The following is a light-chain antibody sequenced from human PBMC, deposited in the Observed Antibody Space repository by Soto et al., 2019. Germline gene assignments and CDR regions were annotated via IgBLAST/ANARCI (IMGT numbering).Light chain of an antibody. CDR3: QQSSITQKT. V-gene: IGKV1-39*01. CDR1: QSISSY. J-gene: IGKJ1*01. CDR2: AAS. Sequence: DIQMTQSPSTLSASVGDRVTMTCRASQSISSYLNWYQQKPGKAPKLLIYAASSLQGGVPSRFSGSGSGTDFTLTISSLQPEDFATYYCQQSSITQKTFGQGTKVDIK.